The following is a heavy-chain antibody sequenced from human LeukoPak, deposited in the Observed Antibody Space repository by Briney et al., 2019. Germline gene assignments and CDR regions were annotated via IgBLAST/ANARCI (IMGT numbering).Heavy chain of an antibody. Sequence: PGGSLRLSCVASGFTFSDYWMSWVRQAPGKGLEWVANMKHDGSDKYYVGSVKGRFTISRDNAKNSLYLEMNGLRAEDTAMYYCAREIPRGAANLDYWGQGTLVTVSS. V-gene: IGHV3-7*01. D-gene: IGHD3-10*01. CDR3: AREIPRGAANLDY. J-gene: IGHJ4*02. CDR2: MKHDGSDK. CDR1: GFTFSDYW.